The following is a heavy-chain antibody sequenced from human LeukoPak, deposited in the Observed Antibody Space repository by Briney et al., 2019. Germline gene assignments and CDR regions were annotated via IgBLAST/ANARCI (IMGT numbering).Heavy chain of an antibody. CDR1: GGSFSGYY. Sequence: PSETLSLTCAVYGGSFSGYYWSWIRQPPGKGLEWIGEINHSGSTNYNPSLKSRVTISVDTSKNQFSLKLSSVTAADTAVYYCARSRFGVWFGDYNWFDPWGQGTLVTVSS. J-gene: IGHJ5*02. CDR3: ARSRFGVWFGDYNWFDP. D-gene: IGHD3-10*01. CDR2: INHSGST. V-gene: IGHV4-34*01.